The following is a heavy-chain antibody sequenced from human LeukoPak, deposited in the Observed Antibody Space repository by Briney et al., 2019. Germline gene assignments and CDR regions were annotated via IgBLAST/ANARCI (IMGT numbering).Heavy chain of an antibody. Sequence: GGSLRLSCAASGFTFSTYAMSWVRQSPGKGLEWVSAISGSDAGTYYADSVKGRFTISRDNAKNTLYLQMNSLRAEDTAVYYCARGVTGTLSGLYGMGVWGQGTTVTVSS. J-gene: IGHJ6*02. CDR2: ISGSDAGT. CDR3: ARGVTGTLSGLYGMGV. CDR1: GFTFSTYA. D-gene: IGHD1-7*01. V-gene: IGHV3-23*01.